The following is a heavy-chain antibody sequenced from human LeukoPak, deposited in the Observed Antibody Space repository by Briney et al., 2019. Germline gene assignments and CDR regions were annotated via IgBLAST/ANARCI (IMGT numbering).Heavy chain of an antibody. CDR3: ARSAALRAARPPNWFDP. CDR2: INPNSGGT. CDR1: GGTFSSYA. D-gene: IGHD6-6*01. J-gene: IGHJ5*02. Sequence: ASVKVSCKASGGTFSSYAISWVRQAPGQGLEWMGWINPNSGGTNCAQKFQGRVTMTRDTSISTAYMELSRLRSDDTAVYYCARSAALRAARPPNWFDPWGQGTLVTVSS. V-gene: IGHV1-2*02.